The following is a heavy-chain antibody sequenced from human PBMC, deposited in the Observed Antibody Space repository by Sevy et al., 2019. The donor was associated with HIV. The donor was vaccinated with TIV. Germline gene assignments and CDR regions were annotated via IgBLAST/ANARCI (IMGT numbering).Heavy chain of an antibody. CDR2: ISAYNGNT. CDR1: GYTCTSYG. D-gene: IGHD6-13*01. Sequence: ASVKVSCKASGYTCTSYGISWVRQAPGQGLEWMGWISAYNGNTNYAQKLQGRVTMTTDTSTSTAYMELRSLRSDDTAVYYCARVWAAAGTPPIYYYYYGMDVWGQGTTVTVSS. CDR3: ARVWAAAGTPPIYYYYYGMDV. V-gene: IGHV1-18*01. J-gene: IGHJ6*02.